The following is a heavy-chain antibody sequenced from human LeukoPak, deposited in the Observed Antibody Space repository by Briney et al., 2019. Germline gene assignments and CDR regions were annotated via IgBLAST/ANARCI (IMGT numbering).Heavy chain of an antibody. V-gene: IGHV7-4-1*02. CDR1: GYTFTTYP. CDR3: VRGIDTTGYFLY. CDR2: IDTNTGSP. D-gene: IGHD3-22*01. J-gene: IGHJ4*02. Sequence: ASVKVSCKASGYTFTTYPINWVRQAPGQGLEWMGWIDTNTGSPTYAQGLTGRFVFSLDTSVSTAFLQINSLKAEDTVLYYCVRGIDTTGYFLYWGQGTLVTVSS.